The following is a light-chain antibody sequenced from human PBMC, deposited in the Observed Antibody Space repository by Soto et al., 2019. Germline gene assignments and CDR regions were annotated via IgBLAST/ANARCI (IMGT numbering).Light chain of an antibody. CDR2: RAS. CDR3: HQYNSWPRGT. Sequence: EIVMTQSPATLAGSPGETVTLSCRASQSLSGNLAWYQQKPGQAPRLLIFRASTRATGVPARFSGRGSGTEFTLTISGLQSEDFAVYYCHQYNSWPRGTFGPGTKVEIK. J-gene: IGKJ3*01. CDR1: QSLSGN. V-gene: IGKV3-15*01.